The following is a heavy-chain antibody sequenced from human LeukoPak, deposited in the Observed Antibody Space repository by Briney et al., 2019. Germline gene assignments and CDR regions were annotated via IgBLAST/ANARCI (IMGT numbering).Heavy chain of an antibody. Sequence: GGSLRLSCAASRFTFSNFAMSWVRQAPGKGLEFVAAMLGNGGNTHCADSVTARLTISRDESINTLYLQMNSLTADDTDVYYCAKDPVAVVAWSCGQGALVTVSS. CDR1: RFTFSNFA. CDR3: AKDPVAVVAWS. CDR2: MLGNGGNT. D-gene: IGHD6-19*01. J-gene: IGHJ5*02. V-gene: IGHV3-23*01.